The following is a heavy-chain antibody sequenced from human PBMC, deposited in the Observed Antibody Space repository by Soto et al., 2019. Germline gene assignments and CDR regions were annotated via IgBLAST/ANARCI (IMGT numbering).Heavy chain of an antibody. CDR3: GRERAAAGFDY. CDR2: INAGNGNT. D-gene: IGHD6-13*01. V-gene: IGHV1-3*01. CDR1: GYTFTSYA. J-gene: IGHJ4*02. Sequence: ASVKVSCKASGYTFTSYAMHWVRQAPGQRLEWMGWINAGNGNTKYSQKFQGRVTITRDTSASTAYMELSSLRSEDTAVYYCGRERAAAGFDYWGQGTLVTVSS.